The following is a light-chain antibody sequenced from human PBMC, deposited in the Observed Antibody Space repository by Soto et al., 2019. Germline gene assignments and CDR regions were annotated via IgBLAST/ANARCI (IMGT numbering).Light chain of an antibody. CDR3: QQYGSSPRT. V-gene: IGKV3-20*01. J-gene: IGKJ1*01. CDR2: GAS. CDR1: QGVTSSY. Sequence: EIVLTQSPGTLSLSPGERATLSCRASQGVTSSYLAWYQHKRGQSPRLLIFGASTRATGIPDRFSGSGSGTDFTLTISRLEPEDFAVYYCQQYGSSPRTFGQGTKVDIK.